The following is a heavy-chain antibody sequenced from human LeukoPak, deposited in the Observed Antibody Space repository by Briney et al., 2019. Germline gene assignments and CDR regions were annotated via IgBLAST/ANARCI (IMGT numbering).Heavy chain of an antibody. CDR3: ATGGATVIDY. D-gene: IGHD4-17*01. CDR1: GFTFSNYW. V-gene: IGHV3-74*01. CDR2: INSDGSST. J-gene: IGHJ4*02. Sequence: GGSLRLSCAASGFTFSNYWMHWVRRAPGKGLVWVSRINSDGSSTTSADSVKGRFTISRGNAKNTLYLQMNSLRAEDTAVYYCATGGATVIDYWGEGTLVT.